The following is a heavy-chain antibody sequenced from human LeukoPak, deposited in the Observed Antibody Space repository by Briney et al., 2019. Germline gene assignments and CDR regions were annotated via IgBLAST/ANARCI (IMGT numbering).Heavy chain of an antibody. D-gene: IGHD3-3*01. CDR1: GFTFSSYG. V-gene: IGHV3-33*01. CDR2: IWYDGSNK. Sequence: PGGSLRLSCAASGFTFSSYGMHWVRQAPGKGLEWVAVIWYDGSNKYYADSVKGRFNISRDNAKNTQYLQKNSQRAEDTAVYYFARDSPNYDFYCGYDVFDMWGRKIRVPVSS. J-gene: IGHJ3*02. CDR3: ARDSPNYDFYCGYDVFDM.